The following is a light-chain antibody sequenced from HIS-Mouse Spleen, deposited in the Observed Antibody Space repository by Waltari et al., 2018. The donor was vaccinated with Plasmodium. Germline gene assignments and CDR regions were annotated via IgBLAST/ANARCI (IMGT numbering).Light chain of an antibody. Sequence: EIVMTQSPATLSVSPGERATFSCRASHSVSSNLAWYQQKPGQAPRLLIYGASTRATGIPARFSGSGSGTEFTLTISSLQSEDFAVYYCQQYNNWSFTFGPGTKVDIK. CDR2: GAS. CDR1: HSVSSN. J-gene: IGKJ3*01. V-gene: IGKV3-15*01. CDR3: QQYNNWSFT.